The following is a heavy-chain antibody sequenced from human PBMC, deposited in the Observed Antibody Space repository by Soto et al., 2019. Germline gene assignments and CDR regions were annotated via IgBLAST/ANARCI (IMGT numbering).Heavy chain of an antibody. V-gene: IGHV3-30*03. CDR1: DFDFSSYG. CDR2: SSYDGRET. J-gene: IGHJ4*02. Sequence: GGSLRLSCAASDFDFSSYGIHWVRQAPGKGLEWVAASSYDGRETFYADSAKGRFTVSKVMSKNTAFLQMNALRHEDTAVYFCARDSGWPILNFDNWGQGTPVTVSS. D-gene: IGHD3-10*01. CDR3: ARDSGWPILNFDN.